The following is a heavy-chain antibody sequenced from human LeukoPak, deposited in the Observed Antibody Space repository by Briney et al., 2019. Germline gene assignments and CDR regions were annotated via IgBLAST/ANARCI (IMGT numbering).Heavy chain of an antibody. J-gene: IGHJ5*02. Sequence: GGSLRLSCAASGFTFSNYSMNWVRQAPGKGLEWVSSISSRSSYKYYADSMKGRFTISRDNAKNSLYLQMNSLRAEDTAVYYCARRWFDPWGQGTLVTVSS. CDR1: GFTFSNYS. V-gene: IGHV3-21*01. CDR3: ARRWFDP. CDR2: ISSRSSYK.